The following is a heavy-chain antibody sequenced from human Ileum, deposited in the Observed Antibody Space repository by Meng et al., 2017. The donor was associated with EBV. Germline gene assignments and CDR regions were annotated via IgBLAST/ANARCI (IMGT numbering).Heavy chain of an antibody. CDR1: GGSVSSNDYH. CDR3: AYYFVGRGGPGS. Sequence: QAALPGSGPGLVKPSGTLSLTCSFSGGSVSSNDYHWRWIRQPPGKGLEWIGCMYDSENAKYNPSLNSRVTISIDTTRNHFVLKLTSVTAAETAVYYCAYYFVGRGGPGSWGQGTLVTVSS. D-gene: IGHD3-9*01. CDR2: MYDSENA. V-gene: IGHV4-61*03. J-gene: IGHJ5*02.